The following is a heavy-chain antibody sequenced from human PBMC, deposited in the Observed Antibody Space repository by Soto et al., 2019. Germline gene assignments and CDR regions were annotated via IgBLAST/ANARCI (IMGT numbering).Heavy chain of an antibody. D-gene: IGHD3-22*01. CDR1: GFTFSNYV. J-gene: IGHJ6*02. CDR3: ARVRTGGGYPIYYYYGMDV. V-gene: IGHV3-30-3*01. CDR2: IAYDGNDK. Sequence: QVQLVESGGGVVQPGKSLRLSCAASGFTFSNYVMHWVRQAPGKGLEWVAVIAYDGNDKYYADSVKGRFTISRDNFKNTLYLQMNSLRAEDTAVYYCARVRTGGGYPIYYYYGMDVWGQGTTVTVSS.